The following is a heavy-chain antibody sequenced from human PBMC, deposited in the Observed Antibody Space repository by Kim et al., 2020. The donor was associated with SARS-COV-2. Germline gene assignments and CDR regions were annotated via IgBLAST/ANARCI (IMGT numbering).Heavy chain of an antibody. Sequence: ASVKVSCKASGYTFTSYGISWVRQAPGQGLEWMGWISAYNGNTNYAQKLQGRVTMTTDTSTSTAYMELRSLRSDDTAVYYCALDVGLCSSTSCTNWFDPWGQGTLVTVSS. J-gene: IGHJ5*02. D-gene: IGHD2-2*01. CDR1: GYTFTSYG. CDR3: ALDVGLCSSTSCTNWFDP. V-gene: IGHV1-18*04. CDR2: ISAYNGNT.